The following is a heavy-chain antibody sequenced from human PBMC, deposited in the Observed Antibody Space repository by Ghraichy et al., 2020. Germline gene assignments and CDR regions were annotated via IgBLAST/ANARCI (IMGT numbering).Heavy chain of an antibody. CDR3: ARVSTHYCSSTSCYYYYGMDV. CDR1: GGSISSYY. Sequence: SETLSLTCTVSGGSISSYYWSWIRQPPGKGLEWIGYIYYSGSTNYNPSLKSRVTISVDTSKNQFSLKLSSVTAADTAVYYCARVSTHYCSSTSCYYYYGMDVWGQGTTVTVSS. J-gene: IGHJ6*02. CDR2: IYYSGST. D-gene: IGHD2-2*01. V-gene: IGHV4-59*01.